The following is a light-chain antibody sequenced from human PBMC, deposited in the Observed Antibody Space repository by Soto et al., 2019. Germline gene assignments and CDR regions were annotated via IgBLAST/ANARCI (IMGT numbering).Light chain of an antibody. CDR3: SSYRSGSILFV. J-gene: IGLJ1*01. CDR2: EVI. V-gene: IGLV2-14*01. CDR1: NTDVGDFNF. Sequence: QSALTQPASVSGSPGQSITISCTGSNTDVGDFNFVSWYQQHPGKAPKVLIYEVINRPSGISNRFSGSKSGNTASLTISGLQAEDEADYYCSSYRSGSILFVFGAGTKVTVL.